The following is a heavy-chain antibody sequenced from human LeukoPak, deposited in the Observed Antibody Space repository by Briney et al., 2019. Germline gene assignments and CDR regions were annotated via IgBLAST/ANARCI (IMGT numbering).Heavy chain of an antibody. J-gene: IGHJ4*02. V-gene: IGHV4-34*01. CDR3: ARGRGMGSWARASFSFDY. D-gene: IGHD6-13*01. CDR1: GGSFSGYY. Sequence: SETLSLSCAVYGGSFSGYYWSWIRQPPGKGLEWIGEINHSGSTNYNPSLKSRVTISVDTSKNQFSLKLSSVTAADTAVYYCARGRGMGSWARASFSFDYWGQGTLVTVSS. CDR2: INHSGST.